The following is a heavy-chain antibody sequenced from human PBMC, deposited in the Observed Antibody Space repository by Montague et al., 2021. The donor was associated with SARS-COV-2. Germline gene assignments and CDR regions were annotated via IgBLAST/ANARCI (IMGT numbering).Heavy chain of an antibody. Sequence: VSGGSVADSKRTRLSSTHGQISYWVLCFNKKRTADYNPFLKSRVTLSVDTSKAQFSLILTSVTAADTAVYYCARERGRGVDYFDPWGQGTLVTVSS. CDR2: FNKKRTA. CDR1: GGSVADSK. V-gene: IGHV4-34*01. D-gene: IGHD4-11*01. CDR3: ARERGRGVDYFDP. J-gene: IGHJ5*02.